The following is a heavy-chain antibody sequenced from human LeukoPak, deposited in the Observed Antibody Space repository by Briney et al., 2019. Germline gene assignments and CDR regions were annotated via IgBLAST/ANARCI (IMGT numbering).Heavy chain of an antibody. CDR2: ISGSGGST. J-gene: IGHJ6*03. CDR3: AEDRFKDIVVVPAAFDMDV. Sequence: GGSLRLSCAASGFTFSSYSMSWVRQAPGKGLEWVSAISGSGGSTYYADSVKGRFTISRDNSKNTLYLQMNSLRAEDTAVYYCAEDRFKDIVVVPAAFDMDVWGKGTTVTVSS. V-gene: IGHV3-23*01. CDR1: GFTFSSYS. D-gene: IGHD2-2*01.